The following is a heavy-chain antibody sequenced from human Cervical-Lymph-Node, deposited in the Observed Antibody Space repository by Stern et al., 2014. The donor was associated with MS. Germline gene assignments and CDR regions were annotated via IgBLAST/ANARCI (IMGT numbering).Heavy chain of an antibody. D-gene: IGHD3-10*01. CDR3: ARGGRGVGLEY. CDR2: VSYDGTQR. CDR1: GFTFSTYA. V-gene: IGHV3-30-3*01. J-gene: IGHJ4*02. Sequence: FQLVQSGGGVVQPGRSLSLSCVASGFTFSTYAMHWVRQAPGKGLEWLAFVSYDGTQRNSTDSVKARFTISRDNSKNTLYLHMNSLRDEDTAVYFCARGGRGVGLEYWGQGALVTVSS.